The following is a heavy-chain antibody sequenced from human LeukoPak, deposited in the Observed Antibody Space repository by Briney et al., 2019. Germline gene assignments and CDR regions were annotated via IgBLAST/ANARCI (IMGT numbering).Heavy chain of an antibody. J-gene: IGHJ3*02. CDR2: ISSSSSYI. V-gene: IGHV3-21*01. D-gene: IGHD3-22*01. CDR1: GFTFSSYS. Sequence: GGSLGLSCAASGFTFSSYSMNWVRQAPGKGLEWVSSISSSSSYIYYADSVKGRFTISRDNAKNSLYLQMNSLRAEDTAVYYCARDLDDYDSSGLGGAFDIWGQGTMVTVSS. CDR3: ARDLDDYDSSGLGGAFDI.